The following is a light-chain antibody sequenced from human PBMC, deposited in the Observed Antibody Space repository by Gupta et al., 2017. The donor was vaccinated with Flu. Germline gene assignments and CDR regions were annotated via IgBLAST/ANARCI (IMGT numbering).Light chain of an antibody. V-gene: IGLV2-14*01. Sequence: QSALTQPASVSGSLGQSITISCTGTSSDIGGYNRVSWYQQHPGKAPKLIIYEVSNRPSGLSDRFSGSRSGNTASLTISGLQADDEADYYCSSYTRSTTSIIAWVFGGGTRQTVL. CDR3: SSYTRSTTSIIAWV. CDR1: SSDIGGYNR. CDR2: EVS. J-gene: IGLJ3*02.